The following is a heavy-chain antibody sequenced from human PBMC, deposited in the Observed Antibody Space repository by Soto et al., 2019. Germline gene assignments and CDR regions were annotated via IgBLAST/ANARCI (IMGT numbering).Heavy chain of an antibody. CDR2: IYYTGST. CDR3: ARLSSNWSSYYFDS. D-gene: IGHD6-13*01. CDR1: GGSISSYY. J-gene: IGHJ4*02. V-gene: IGHV4-59*08. Sequence: PSETLSLTCTVSGGSISSYYWSWIRQPPGKGLEWIGYIYYTGSTNYNPSLKSRVTISVDTSKNQFSLKLTSVTAADTAVYYCARLSSNWSSYYFDSWGQGTLVTVSS.